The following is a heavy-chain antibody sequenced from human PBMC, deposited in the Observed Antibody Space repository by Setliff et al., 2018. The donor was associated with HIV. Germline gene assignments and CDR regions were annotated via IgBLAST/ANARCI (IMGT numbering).Heavy chain of an antibody. J-gene: IGHJ5*02. Sequence: PGGSLRLSCAASGFSFTDAWMSWVRQAPVKGLEWVSVISGSGGSTFYADSVKGRFTISRDNSRDTLYLEMNNLRAEDTALYYCARDIQAAGTGWFDPWGQGTLVTVSS. V-gene: IGHV3-23*01. CDR3: ARDIQAAGTGWFDP. D-gene: IGHD6-13*01. CDR2: ISGSGGST. CDR1: GFSFTDAW.